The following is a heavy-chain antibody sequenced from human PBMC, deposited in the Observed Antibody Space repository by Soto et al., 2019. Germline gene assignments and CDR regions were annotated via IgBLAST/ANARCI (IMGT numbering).Heavy chain of an antibody. J-gene: IGHJ3*02. V-gene: IGHV1-8*01. CDR3: ARPTYDFWSGYLKDAFDI. Sequence: QVQLVQSGAEVKKPGASVKVSCKASGYTFTSYDINWVRQATGQGLAWMGWMNPNSGNTGYAQKFQGRVTMTRNTSISTAYMELSSLRSEDTAVYYCARPTYDFWSGYLKDAFDIWGQGTMVTVSS. CDR1: GYTFTSYD. CDR2: MNPNSGNT. D-gene: IGHD3-3*01.